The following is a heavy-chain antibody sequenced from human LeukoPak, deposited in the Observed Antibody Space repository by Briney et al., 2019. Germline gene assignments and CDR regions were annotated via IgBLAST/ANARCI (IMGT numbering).Heavy chain of an antibody. CDR2: IYYSGST. CDR3: ARVPDYGGSPDAFDI. CDR1: GGSISSGGYY. Sequence: PSETLSLTCTVSGGSISSGGYYWSWIRQHPGKGLEWIGYIYYSGSTYYNPSLKSRVTISVDTSKNQFSLKLSSVTAADTAVYYCARVPDYGGSPDAFDIWGQGTMATVSS. D-gene: IGHD4-23*01. J-gene: IGHJ3*02. V-gene: IGHV4-31*03.